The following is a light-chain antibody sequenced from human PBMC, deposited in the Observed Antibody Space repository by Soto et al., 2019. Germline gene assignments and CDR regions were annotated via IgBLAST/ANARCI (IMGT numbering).Light chain of an antibody. J-gene: IGLJ2*01. CDR3: CSYGGFSTFVL. CDR2: EGS. V-gene: IGLV2-23*03. Sequence: QSALTQPASVSGSPGQSITISCTGTSSDVGSYNLVSWYQHHPGKAPKLLIFEGSKRPPGVSYRFSGSKSGNTASLTISGLQAEDEADYHCCSYGGFSTFVLFGGGTKLTVL. CDR1: SSDVGSYNL.